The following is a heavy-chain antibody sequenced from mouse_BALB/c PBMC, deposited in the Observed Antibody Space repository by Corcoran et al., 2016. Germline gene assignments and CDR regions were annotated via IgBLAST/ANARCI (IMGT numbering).Heavy chain of an antibody. CDR3: ARPLYYGSSFLYFDY. CDR1: GYTFTDYY. D-gene: IGHD1-1*01. CDR2: IYPGSGNT. V-gene: IGHV1-84*02. J-gene: IGHJ2*01. Sequence: QIQLQQSGPELVKPGASVKISCKASGYTFTDYYINWVKQKPGQGLEWIGWIYPGSGNTKYNEKFKGKATLTVDTSSSTAYMQLSSLTSEDTAVYFCARPLYYGSSFLYFDYWGQGTTLTVSS.